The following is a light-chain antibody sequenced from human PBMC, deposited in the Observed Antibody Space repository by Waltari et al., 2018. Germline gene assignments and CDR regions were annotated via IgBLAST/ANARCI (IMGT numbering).Light chain of an antibody. CDR2: DDT. J-gene: IGLJ2*01. V-gene: IGLV6-57*04. CDR3: QSYNDSARL. CDR1: SGSIARNY. Sequence: NFILTQPHSVSESPGKTVTISCTRSSGSIARNYVQWFQQRPVSAPTTLIYDDTERPSAVRDRFACSIDSSSNSDSLTSSGLKTEDEADYYWQSYNDSARLFGERTKLTVL.